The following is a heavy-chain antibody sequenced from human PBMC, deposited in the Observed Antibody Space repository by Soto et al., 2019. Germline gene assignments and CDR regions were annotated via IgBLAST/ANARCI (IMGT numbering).Heavy chain of an antibody. CDR1: GYTFTGYY. CDR3: AREPYDYVWDNPLDY. J-gene: IGHJ4*02. V-gene: IGHV1-2*04. CDR2: INPNSGGT. D-gene: IGHD3-16*01. Sequence: ASVKVSCKASGYTFTGYYMHWVRQAPGQGLEWMGWINPNSGGTNYAQKFQGWVTMTRDTSISTAYMELSRLRSDDTAVYYCAREPYDYVWDNPLDYWGQGTLVTVSS.